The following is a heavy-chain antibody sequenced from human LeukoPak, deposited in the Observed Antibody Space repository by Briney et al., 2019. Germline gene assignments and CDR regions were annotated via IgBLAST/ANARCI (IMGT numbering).Heavy chain of an antibody. D-gene: IGHD6-19*01. CDR2: ISGTGSST. V-gene: IGHV3-64D*06. J-gene: IGHJ4*02. Sequence: GGSLRLSCSATGFTFSYYSIHWVRQAPGKGLEYVSAISGTGSSTCYADSVKGRFTISRDNSKNTVILQMSSLRAEDTAVYYCVKRVAGLNYFDYWGQGSLVTVSS. CDR3: VKRVAGLNYFDY. CDR1: GFTFSYYS.